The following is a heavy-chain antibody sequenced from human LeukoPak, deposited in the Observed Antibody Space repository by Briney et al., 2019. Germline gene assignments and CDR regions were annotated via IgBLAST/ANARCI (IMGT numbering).Heavy chain of an antibody. V-gene: IGHV1-3*01. D-gene: IGHD5-24*01. CDR1: GYTFSSYL. CDR2: INAGNGNT. J-gene: IGHJ4*02. CDR3: ARDPEMATIGAYFDY. Sequence: ASVKVSCKASGYTFSSYLMHWVRQAPGQSLEWMGWINAGNGNTKYSQNFQGRVTVTRDTSTSTAYMELRSLRSDDTAVYYCARDPEMATIGAYFDYWGQGTLVTVSS.